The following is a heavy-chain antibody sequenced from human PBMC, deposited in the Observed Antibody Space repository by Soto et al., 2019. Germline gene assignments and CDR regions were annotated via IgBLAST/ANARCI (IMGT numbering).Heavy chain of an antibody. D-gene: IGHD3-3*01. J-gene: IGHJ3*02. CDR3: ARGGGVGVAGSAAFDM. CDR2: INPATGAA. Sequence: QVQLVQSGAAVKKPGASVTVSCSASGYPVTAYYMHWVRQAPGRGLEWMGGINPATGAAKYTQTFQGRVTMTRDTSTSTVFMELSGLTSEDTAVFYCARGGGVGVAGSAAFDMWGQGTLVTVSS. CDR1: GYPVTAYY. V-gene: IGHV1-2*02.